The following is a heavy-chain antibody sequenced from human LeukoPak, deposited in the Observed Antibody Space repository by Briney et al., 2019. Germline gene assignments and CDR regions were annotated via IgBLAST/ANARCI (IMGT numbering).Heavy chain of an antibody. D-gene: IGHD1-26*01. CDR3: ARVLGTPWLESGSYYSAFDI. Sequence: SETLSLTCAVSGGSISSGGYSWSWIRQPPGKGLEWIGYIYYSGSTYYNPSLKSRVTISVDTSKNQFSLKLSAVTAADTAVYYCARVLGTPWLESGSYYSAFDIWGQGTMVTVSS. J-gene: IGHJ3*02. CDR2: IYYSGST. CDR1: GGSISSGGYS. V-gene: IGHV4-30-4*07.